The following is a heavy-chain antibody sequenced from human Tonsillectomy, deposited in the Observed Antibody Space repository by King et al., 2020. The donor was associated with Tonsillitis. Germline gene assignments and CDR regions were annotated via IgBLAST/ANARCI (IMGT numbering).Heavy chain of an antibody. CDR3: GRPADDYVPFNY. J-gene: IGHJ4*02. V-gene: IGHV5-51*03. D-gene: IGHD3-16*01. Sequence: VQLVESGAEVKRPGDSLKISCKGSGYSFTSFWIGWVRQLPGKGLEWMGIIYPGDSDTRYSPSFQGKVTISADKSTRTAYLQWSSLKASDTAMYYCGRPADDYVPFNYWGQGTLVTVSS. CDR2: IYPGDSDT. CDR1: GYSFTSFW.